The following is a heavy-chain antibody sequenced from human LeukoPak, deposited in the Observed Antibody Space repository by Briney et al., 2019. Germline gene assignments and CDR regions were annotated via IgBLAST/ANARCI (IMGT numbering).Heavy chain of an antibody. CDR1: GFTVSSNY. CDR3: ARDSDYDAFDI. J-gene: IGHJ3*02. CDR2: IYSGGST. V-gene: IGHV3-66*01. D-gene: IGHD4-17*01. Sequence: SGGSLRLSCAASGFTVSSNYMSWVRQAPGKGLEWVSVIYSGGSTYYADSVKGRFTISRDNSKNTLYLQMNSLRAEDTAVYYCARDSDYDAFDIWGQGTMVTVSS.